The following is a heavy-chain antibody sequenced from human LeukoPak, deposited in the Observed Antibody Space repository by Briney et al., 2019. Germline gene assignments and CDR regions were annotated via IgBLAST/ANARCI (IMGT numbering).Heavy chain of an antibody. CDR3: ARTVIPKDDYYYYYYMDV. CDR2: ISAYNGNT. CDR1: GYTFTSYG. J-gene: IGHJ6*03. Sequence: VASVKVSCKASGYTFTSYGISWVRQAPGQGLEWMGWISAYNGNTNYAQKLQGRVTMTTDTSTSTAYMELRSLRSDDTAVYYCARTVIPKDDYYYYYYMDVWGKGTTVTVSS. D-gene: IGHD3-22*01. V-gene: IGHV1-18*01.